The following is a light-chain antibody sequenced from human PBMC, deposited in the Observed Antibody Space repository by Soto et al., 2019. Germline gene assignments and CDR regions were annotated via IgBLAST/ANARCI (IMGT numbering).Light chain of an antibody. CDR2: GAS. CDR1: QSVDSIY. Sequence: DSVLTQSPGTLSLSPGERATLSCRASQSVDSIYLAWYQQKPGQAPRLLIYGASNRATGIPDRFSGSGSGTDFTLTISRLEPEDFAVYYCQQYGSSGTFGQGTKVDIK. V-gene: IGKV3-20*01. CDR3: QQYGSSGT. J-gene: IGKJ1*01.